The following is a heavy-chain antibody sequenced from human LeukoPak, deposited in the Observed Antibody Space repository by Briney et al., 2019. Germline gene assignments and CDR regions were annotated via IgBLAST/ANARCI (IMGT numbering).Heavy chain of an antibody. V-gene: IGHV4-30-4*07. Sequence: PSETLSLTCAVSGGSISSGGYSYNWIRQPPGKGLEWIGYIYNSGSTSYNPSLKSRVTMSVDTSKNQFSLKLTFVTAADTALYYCARGWGPAYCGGDCHRHFDYWGQGALVTVSS. D-gene: IGHD2-21*02. J-gene: IGHJ4*02. CDR2: IYNSGST. CDR3: ARGWGPAYCGGDCHRHFDY. CDR1: GGSISSGGYS.